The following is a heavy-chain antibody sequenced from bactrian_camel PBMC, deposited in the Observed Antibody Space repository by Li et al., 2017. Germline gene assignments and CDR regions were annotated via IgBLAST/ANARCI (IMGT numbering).Heavy chain of an antibody. D-gene: IGHD5*01. CDR2: VVSDGRNT. V-gene: IGHV3-2*01. CDR3: AAGGGPEYTY. CDR1: GFPERSGC. J-gene: IGHJ4*01. Sequence: QLVESGGGLVQPGGPLRLSCAVSGFPERSGCLAWFRQAPGKGLEWVSTVVSDGRNTYYADSVKGRFTGSRDNAKNTVYLQMNSLKSEDTALYYCAAGGGPEYTYWGQGTQVTVS.